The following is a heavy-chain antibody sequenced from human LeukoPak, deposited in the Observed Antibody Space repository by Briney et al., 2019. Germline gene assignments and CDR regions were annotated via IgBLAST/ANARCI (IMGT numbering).Heavy chain of an antibody. D-gene: IGHD3-22*01. CDR2: IYSGGST. J-gene: IGHJ3*02. CDR1: GFTFSNHG. V-gene: IGHV3-53*01. CDR3: ARGITMIVPSAFDI. Sequence: GGSLRLSCAASGFTFSNHGMNWVRQAPGKGLEWVSVIYSGGSTYYADSVKGRFTISRDNSKNTLYLQMNSLRAEDTAVYYCARGITMIVPSAFDIWGQGTMVTVSS.